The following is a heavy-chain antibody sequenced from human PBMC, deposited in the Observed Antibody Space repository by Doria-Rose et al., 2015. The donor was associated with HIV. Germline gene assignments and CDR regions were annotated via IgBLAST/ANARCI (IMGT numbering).Heavy chain of an antibody. V-gene: IGHV2-26*01. J-gene: IGHJ4*02. CDR2: IFSDDGR. D-gene: IGHD6-13*01. Sequence: ESGPVLVKPTETLTLTCTVSGVSLSSPGMGVSWIRQPPGKALEWLANIFSDDGRSYKTSLTSRLTISRGTSKSQVVLTMTDMDPVDTATYYCARIKSSRWYHKYYFDFWGRGTLVIVSA. CDR1: GVSLSSPGMG. CDR3: ARIKSSRWYHKYYFDF.